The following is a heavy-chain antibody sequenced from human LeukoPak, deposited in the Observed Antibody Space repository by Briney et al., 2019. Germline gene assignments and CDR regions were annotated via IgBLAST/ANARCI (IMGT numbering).Heavy chain of an antibody. V-gene: IGHV3-20*04. CDR1: GFTLDDYG. CDR3: ARDPREQLWFDY. D-gene: IGHD5-18*01. J-gene: IGHJ4*02. Sequence: GGSLRLSCAASGFTLDDYGMSWVRQAPGKELEWVSGINWNGGSTGYADSVKGRFTISRDNAKNSLYLQMNSLRAEDTALYYCARDPREQLWFDYWGQGTLVTVSS. CDR2: INWNGGST.